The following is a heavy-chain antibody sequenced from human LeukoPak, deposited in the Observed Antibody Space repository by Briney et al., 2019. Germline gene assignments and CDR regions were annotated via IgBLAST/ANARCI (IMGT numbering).Heavy chain of an antibody. J-gene: IGHJ4*02. CDR1: GFTFSDYS. CDR2: ISYDGSNK. D-gene: IGHD6-19*01. Sequence: GGSLRLSCAASGFTFSDYSMHWVRQAPGKGLEWVALISYDGSNKYYADSVKGRFTISRDNPMNTLYLQMNSLRAEDSALYYCASSVGWALRYYFDYWGQGTLVTVSS. CDR3: ASSVGWALRYYFDY. V-gene: IGHV3-30-3*01.